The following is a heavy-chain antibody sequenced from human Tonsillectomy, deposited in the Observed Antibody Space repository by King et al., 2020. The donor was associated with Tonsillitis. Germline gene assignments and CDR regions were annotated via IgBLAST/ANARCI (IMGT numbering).Heavy chain of an antibody. CDR2: IIPIHGIT. D-gene: IGHD5-18*01. Sequence: QLVQSGAEVKKPGSSVKVSCKASGGTFSSHAISWVRQAPGQGLEWMGRIIPIHGITNYAQKFQGRVTITADKSTSTAYMALSSLRSEDTAVYYCALPPFPVDTTMVYHYGMDVWGQGTTITVSS. V-gene: IGHV1-69*09. CDR1: GGTFSSHA. J-gene: IGHJ6*02. CDR3: ALPPFPVDTTMVYHYGMDV.